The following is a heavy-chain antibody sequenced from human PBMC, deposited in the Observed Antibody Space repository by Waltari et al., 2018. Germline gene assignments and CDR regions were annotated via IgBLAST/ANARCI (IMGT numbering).Heavy chain of an antibody. Sequence: WGWIRQPPGKGLEWIGSIYHSGSTYYNPSLKSRVTISVDTSKNQFSLKLSSVTAADTAVYYCARGGSSYAFDIWGQGTMVTVSS. CDR2: IYHSGST. CDR3: ARGGSSYAFDI. J-gene: IGHJ3*02. D-gene: IGHD6-6*01. V-gene: IGHV4-38-2*01.